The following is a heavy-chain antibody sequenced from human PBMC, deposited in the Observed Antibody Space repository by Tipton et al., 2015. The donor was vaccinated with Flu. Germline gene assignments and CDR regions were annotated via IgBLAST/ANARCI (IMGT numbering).Heavy chain of an antibody. CDR1: GFTFGDYA. J-gene: IGHJ4*02. CDR3: TRDQEAYDSSGYYKFDY. CDR2: IRSKAYGGTT. V-gene: IGHV3-49*04. Sequence: SLRLSCTASGFTFGDYAMSWVRQAPGKGLEWVGFIRSKAYGGTTEYAASVKGRFTISRDDSKSIAYLQMNSLKTEDTAVYYCTRDQEAYDSSGYYKFDYWGQGTLVTVSS. D-gene: IGHD3-22*01.